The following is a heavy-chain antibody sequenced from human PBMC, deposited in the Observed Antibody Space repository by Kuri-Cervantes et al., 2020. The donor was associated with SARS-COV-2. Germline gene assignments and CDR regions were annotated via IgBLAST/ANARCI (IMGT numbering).Heavy chain of an antibody. V-gene: IGHV1-2*04. D-gene: IGHD3/OR15-3a*01. CDR2: INPNSGGT. Sequence: ASVKVSCKASGYTFTGYYMHWVRQAPGQGLEWMGWINPNSGGTNYAQKFQGWVTMTRDTSISTAYMELSRLRSDDTAVYYCARGWDWGTLYFDYWGQGTLVTVSS. CDR3: ARGWDWGTLYFDY. CDR1: GYTFTGYY. J-gene: IGHJ4*02.